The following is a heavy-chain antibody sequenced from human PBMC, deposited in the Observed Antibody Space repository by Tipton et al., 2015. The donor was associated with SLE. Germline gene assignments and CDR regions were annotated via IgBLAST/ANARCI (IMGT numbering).Heavy chain of an antibody. J-gene: IGHJ6*02. CDR1: GGSFSRGGYY. D-gene: IGHD2-21*02. CDR3: ARVVTVGAAHYYDIDV. Sequence: TLSLTCTVSGGSFSRGGYYWSWIRQHPGKGLEWIGNIYYSGRTYYNPSLKSRVTMSVDTSKTQFSLKLGSLTAADTAVYYCARVVTVGAAHYYDIDVWGQGTRVTVSS. CDR2: IYYSGRT. V-gene: IGHV4-31*03.